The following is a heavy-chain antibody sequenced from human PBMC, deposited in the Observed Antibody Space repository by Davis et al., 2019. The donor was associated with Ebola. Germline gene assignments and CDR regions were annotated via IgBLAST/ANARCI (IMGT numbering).Heavy chain of an antibody. CDR2: ISYDGSNK. CDR1: GFTFSSYA. CDR3: ARAMGYSSSWYY. Sequence: GGSLRLSCAASGFTFSSYAMHWVRQAPGKGLEWVAVISYDGSNKYYADSVKGRFTISRHNSKNTLYLQMNSLRAEDTAVYYCARAMGYSSSWYYWGQGTLVTVSS. D-gene: IGHD6-13*01. V-gene: IGHV3-30*14. J-gene: IGHJ4*02.